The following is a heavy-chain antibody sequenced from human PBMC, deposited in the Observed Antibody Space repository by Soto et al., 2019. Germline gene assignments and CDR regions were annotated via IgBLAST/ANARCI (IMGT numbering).Heavy chain of an antibody. J-gene: IGHJ6*03. CDR1: GYTFTNYA. CDR3: ARGHLAVVPVASWFYYMDV. V-gene: IGHV1-3*01. Sequence: QVQLVQSGAEVEKPGASVKVSCKASGYTFTNYAVHWVRQAPGQRLEWMGWINAGNGNTRFSQNLQGRVTITRDTSARTVYMELSSLRSEDTAVYYCARGHLAVVPVASWFYYMDVWGKGTTVIVSS. CDR2: INAGNGNT. D-gene: IGHD2-2*01.